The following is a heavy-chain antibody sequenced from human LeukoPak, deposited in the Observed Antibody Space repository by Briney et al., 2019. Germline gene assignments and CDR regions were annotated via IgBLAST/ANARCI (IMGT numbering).Heavy chain of an antibody. Sequence: PGGSLRLSCAASGFTLSSYAMSWVRQAPGKELEWVSAISGSGGSTYYADSVKGRFTISRDNSKNTLYLQMNSLRAEDTAVYYCAKAGAGPWYQAFDYWGQGTLVTVSS. D-gene: IGHD6-19*01. CDR1: GFTLSSYA. V-gene: IGHV3-23*01. J-gene: IGHJ4*02. CDR3: AKAGAGPWYQAFDY. CDR2: ISGSGGST.